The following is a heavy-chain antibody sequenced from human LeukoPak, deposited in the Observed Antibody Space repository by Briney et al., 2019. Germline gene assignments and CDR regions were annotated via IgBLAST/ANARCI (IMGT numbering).Heavy chain of an antibody. J-gene: IGHJ4*02. CDR2: ISYDGSNK. CDR1: GFTFSSYG. D-gene: IGHD1-7*01. Sequence: GGSLRLSCAASGFTFSSYGMHWVRQAPGKGLEWVAVISYDGSNKYYADSVKGRFTISRDNSKNTLYLQMNSLRAEDTAVYYCAKSPKKSPAGTTCWGQGTLVTVSS. V-gene: IGHV3-30*18. CDR3: AKSPKKSPAGTTC.